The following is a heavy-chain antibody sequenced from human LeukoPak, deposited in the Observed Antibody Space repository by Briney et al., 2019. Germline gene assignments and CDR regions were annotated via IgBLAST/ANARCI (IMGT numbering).Heavy chain of an antibody. CDR1: GFTFDDYA. D-gene: IGHD3-9*01. Sequence: GGSLRLSCAASGFTFDDYAMHWVRQAPGKGLEWVSGISWNSGSIGYADSVKGRFTISRDNAKNSLYLQMNSLRAEDTALYYCAKVASRAYYDILTGYVGAFDIWGQGTMVTVSS. CDR2: ISWNSGSI. V-gene: IGHV3-9*01. J-gene: IGHJ3*02. CDR3: AKVASRAYYDILTGYVGAFDI.